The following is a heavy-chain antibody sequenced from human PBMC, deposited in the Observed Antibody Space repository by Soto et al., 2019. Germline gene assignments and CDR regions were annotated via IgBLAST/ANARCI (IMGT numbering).Heavy chain of an antibody. CDR1: GFSLSTGGVG. CDR2: IYWDDDK. D-gene: IGHD3-16*02. V-gene: IGHV2-5*02. J-gene: IGHJ5*02. Sequence: QITLKESGPTLVKPTQTLTLTCTFSGFSLSTGGVGVGWIRQPPGKALEWLALIYWDDDKGYSPSLKSRLTITKDTSKNQVVLTMTNVDPVDTATYYCSHNAGRTKGGDYIGGSYRLHWFDPWGQGTLVTVSS. CDR3: SHNAGRTKGGDYIGGSYRLHWFDP.